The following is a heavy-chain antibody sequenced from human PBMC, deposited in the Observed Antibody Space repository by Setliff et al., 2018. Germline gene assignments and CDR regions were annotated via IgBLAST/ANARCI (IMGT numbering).Heavy chain of an antibody. Sequence: SETLSLTCNVSGASISRTSYYWGWIRQSPGKGVEWIASVSFSGSTYYNSALKSRATIFAHKSQTHFSLKLTSVTAADTAVYYCARGTSGWFPHDYWGQGTLVTVSS. J-gene: IGHJ4*02. CDR2: VSFSGST. CDR1: GASISRTSYY. V-gene: IGHV4-39*02. CDR3: ARGTSGWFPHDY. D-gene: IGHD6-19*01.